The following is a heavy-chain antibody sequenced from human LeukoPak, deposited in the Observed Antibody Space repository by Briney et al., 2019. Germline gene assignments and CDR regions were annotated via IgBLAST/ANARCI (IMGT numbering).Heavy chain of an antibody. CDR3: ARNYYDSPDAFDI. V-gene: IGHV1-46*01. Sequence: ASVRVSSEASGYTFTNYYMHSVRQAPGQGLEWMGVTDPSAGSTTYAQKFQGRVTMTRDTATSTAYMELRSLRSDDTAVYYCARNYYDSPDAFDIWGQGTMVTVSS. J-gene: IGHJ3*02. CDR1: GYTFTNYY. CDR2: TDPSAGST. D-gene: IGHD3-22*01.